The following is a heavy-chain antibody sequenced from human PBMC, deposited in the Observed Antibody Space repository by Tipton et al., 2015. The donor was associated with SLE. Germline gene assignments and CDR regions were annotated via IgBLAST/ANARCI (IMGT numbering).Heavy chain of an antibody. CDR2: IQPDGGQK. CDR1: GFTFSWYW. Sequence: SLRLSCAASGFTFSWYWMSWVRQAPGKGLEWVTNIQPDGGQKYCVDSVEGRFIVSRDNDKNSLYLQMNSLRAEDSAVYYCARVLGSFYGMDVWGQGTTVTVSS. CDR3: ARVLGSFYGMDV. J-gene: IGHJ6*02. V-gene: IGHV3-7*01.